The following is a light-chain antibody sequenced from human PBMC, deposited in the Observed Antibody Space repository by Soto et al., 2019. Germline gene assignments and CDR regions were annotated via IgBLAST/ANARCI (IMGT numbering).Light chain of an antibody. CDR3: QQYNSYWWT. J-gene: IGKJ1*01. V-gene: IGKV1-5*01. CDR2: DAS. Sequence: DIQMTQSRTTLSASVGDRVTITCRASQSISSWLAWYQQKPGKAPKLLIYDASSLESGVPSRFSGSGSGTEFTLTISSLQPDDFATYYCQQYNSYWWTFGQGTKVEIK. CDR1: QSISSW.